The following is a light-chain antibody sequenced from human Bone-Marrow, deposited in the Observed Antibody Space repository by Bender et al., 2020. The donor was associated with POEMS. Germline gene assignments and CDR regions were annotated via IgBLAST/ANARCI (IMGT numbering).Light chain of an antibody. Sequence: QSALTQPASVSGSPGQSITISCAGTSRDIGSYNLVSWYQQHPGKAPRVLIFEVSKRPSGVSDRFSGSKSGNTASLTISGLQTEDEADYYCCSYVGTSTLLFGGGTKLTVL. J-gene: IGLJ2*01. CDR2: EVS. V-gene: IGLV2-23*02. CDR3: CSYVGTSTLL. CDR1: SRDIGSYNL.